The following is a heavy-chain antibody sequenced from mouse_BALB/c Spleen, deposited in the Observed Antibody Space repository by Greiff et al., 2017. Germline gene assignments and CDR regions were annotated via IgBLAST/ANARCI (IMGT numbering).Heavy chain of an antibody. J-gene: IGHJ4*01. CDR3: NAVYWARDY. CDR1: GFNIKDYY. Sequence: VQLQQSGAELVRSGASVKLSCTASGFNIKDYYMHWVKQRPEQGLEWIGWIDPENGDTEYAPKFQGKATMTADTSSNTAYLQLSSLTSEDTAVYYCNAVYWARDYWVKEPQSPSPQ. CDR2: IDPENGDT. V-gene: IGHV14-4*02.